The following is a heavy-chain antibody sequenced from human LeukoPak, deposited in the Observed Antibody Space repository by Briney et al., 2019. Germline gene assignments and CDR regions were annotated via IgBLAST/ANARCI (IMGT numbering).Heavy chain of an antibody. V-gene: IGHV3-48*03. Sequence: PGGSLRLSCTASGFTFGSYAMNWVRQAPGKGLEWVSVISGSGTTYYADSVKGRFTISRDNAKKSLYLQIKGLRAEDTAIYYCARRGYYDSSGYDYWGQGTLVTVSS. CDR3: ARRGYYDSSGYDY. J-gene: IGHJ4*02. D-gene: IGHD3-22*01. CDR1: GFTFGSYA. CDR2: ISGSGTT.